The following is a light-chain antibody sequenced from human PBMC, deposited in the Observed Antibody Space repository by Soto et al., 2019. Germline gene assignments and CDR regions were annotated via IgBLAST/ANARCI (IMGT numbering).Light chain of an antibody. CDR1: QGISSY. CDR2: AAS. J-gene: IGKJ1*01. CDR3: QQYYDVPQN. Sequence: DIQLTQSPSFLSASVGDRVTITCRASQGISSYLAWYQQKPGKAPKLLIYAASTLQSGVPSRFSGSGSGTEFTLTISSLQDEDVAVYYCQQYYDVPQNFGQGTKVEIK. V-gene: IGKV1-9*01.